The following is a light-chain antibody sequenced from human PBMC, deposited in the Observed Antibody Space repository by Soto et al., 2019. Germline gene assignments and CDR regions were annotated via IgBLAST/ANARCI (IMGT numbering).Light chain of an antibody. CDR1: SGGIASNY. Sequence: NFMLTQPHSVSESPGKTVTISCTRSSGGIASNYVQWYQQRPGSAPTTVIYKNNQRPSGVPARFSGSTDGSSNSASLTIAGLQIEDEADYYPQSYDTTTVGFGGGTKVTVL. CDR2: KNN. J-gene: IGLJ2*01. CDR3: QSYDTTTVG. V-gene: IGLV6-57*04.